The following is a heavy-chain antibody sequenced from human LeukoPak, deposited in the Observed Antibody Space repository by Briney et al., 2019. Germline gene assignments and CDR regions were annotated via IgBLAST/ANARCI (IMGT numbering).Heavy chain of an antibody. J-gene: IGHJ4*02. CDR1: GFTFSSYV. CDR3: AKDNAYSSGWLYYFDY. CDR2: IRYDGSNK. D-gene: IGHD6-19*01. V-gene: IGHV3-30*02. Sequence: GGSLRLSCAASGFTFSSYVMHWVRQAPGKGLEWVAFIRYDGSNKYYADSVKGRFTISRDNSKNTLYLQMNSLRAEDTAVYYCAKDNAYSSGWLYYFDYWGQGTLVTVSS.